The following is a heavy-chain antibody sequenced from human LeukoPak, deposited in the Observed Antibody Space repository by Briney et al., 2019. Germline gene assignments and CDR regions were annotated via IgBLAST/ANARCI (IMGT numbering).Heavy chain of an antibody. CDR1: GGSFSGYY. D-gene: IGHD3-3*01. J-gene: IGHJ4*02. V-gene: IGHV4-34*01. CDR3: ARVPRSLYYDFWSGPFDY. CDR2: INHSGST. Sequence: SETLSLTCAVYGGSFSGYYWSWIRQPPGKGLEWIGEINHSGSTNYNPSLKSRVTISVDTSKNQFSLKLSSVTAADTAVYYCARVPRSLYYDFWSGPFDYWGQGTLVTVSS.